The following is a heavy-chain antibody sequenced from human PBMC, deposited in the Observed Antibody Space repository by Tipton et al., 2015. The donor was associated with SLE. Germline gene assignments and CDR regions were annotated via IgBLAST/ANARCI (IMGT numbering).Heavy chain of an antibody. J-gene: IGHJ4*01. D-gene: IGHD2-15*01. V-gene: IGHV3-53*05. CDR3: ARDPRYWSGGSCCPSCFPY. Sequence: SLRLSCVASGFSVSSNYMSWVRQAPGKGLEWVSVIYSGGSTYYADSVKGRFTISSDNSKNTLYLQMNSLGAEDTAVYYCARDPRYWSGGSCCPSCFPYWGHGTLGTVSS. CDR2: IYSGGST. CDR1: GFSVSSNY.